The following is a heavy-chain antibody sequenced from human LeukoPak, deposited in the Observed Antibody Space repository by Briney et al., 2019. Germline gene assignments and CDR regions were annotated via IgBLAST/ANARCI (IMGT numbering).Heavy chain of an antibody. CDR3: AKTVVPRGYSYGYDF. D-gene: IGHD5-18*01. V-gene: IGHV1-2*02. CDR1: GYTFTGYY. J-gene: IGHJ4*02. CDR2: INPNSGGT. Sequence: GASVKVSCRASGYTFTGYYMHWMRQAPGQGLEWMGWINPNSGGTNYAQKFQGRVTMTRDTSISTAYMELSRLRSDDTAVYYCAKTVVPRGYSYGYDFWGQGTLVIVSS.